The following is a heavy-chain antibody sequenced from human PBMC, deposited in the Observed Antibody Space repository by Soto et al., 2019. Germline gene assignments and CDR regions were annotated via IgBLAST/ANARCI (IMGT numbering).Heavy chain of an antibody. D-gene: IGHD2-2*02. V-gene: IGHV3-23*01. CDR3: AKFRSVCYTGCYYYGMDD. J-gene: IGHJ6*02. CDR2: ISGSGGTT. Sequence: SGLTLSHYAMSWVRQAPGKGLEWVSTISGSGGTTYFADSVKGRFTISRDNSKSTLFLLMNSLRAEDTAVYYCAKFRSVCYTGCYYYGMDDWGQGTTVTVSS. CDR1: GLTLSHYA.